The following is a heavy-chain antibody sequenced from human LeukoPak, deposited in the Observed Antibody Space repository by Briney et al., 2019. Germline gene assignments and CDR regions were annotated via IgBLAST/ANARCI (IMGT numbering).Heavy chain of an antibody. CDR1: GFTFSNYA. CDR3: ATGQWLFDY. CDR2: ISDDGSNK. V-gene: IGHV3-30*03. J-gene: IGHJ4*02. D-gene: IGHD6-19*01. Sequence: PGGSLRLSCAASGFTFSNYAMHWVRQAPGKGLEWVAVISDDGSNKYYGDSVKGRFTISRDNSKNTVYLQMNSLRAEDTAVYYCATGQWLFDYWGQGTLVTVAS.